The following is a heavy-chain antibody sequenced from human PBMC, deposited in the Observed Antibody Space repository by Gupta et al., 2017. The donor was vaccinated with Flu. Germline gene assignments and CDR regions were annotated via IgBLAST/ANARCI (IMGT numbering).Heavy chain of an antibody. CDR3: ARQVNFNVGYYEFDY. CDR1: GGSLVDDSYY. D-gene: IGHD5-18*01. J-gene: IGHJ4*02. Sequence: QLRPQASGPALVKPSGTLSLICTVSGGSLVDDSYYLAFIRQSPGEALEWIGSVYQSANPRVFVYSNPSLKGRLTMSIDRATNHYSLTLKSVTAADTALYYCARQVNFNVGYYEFDYWGQGSLVTVSS. V-gene: IGHV4-39*01. CDR2: VYQSANP.